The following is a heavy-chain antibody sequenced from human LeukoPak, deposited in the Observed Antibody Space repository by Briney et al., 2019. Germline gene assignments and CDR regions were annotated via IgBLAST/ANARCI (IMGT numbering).Heavy chain of an antibody. CDR1: QFTFTNHA. Sequence: GGSLRLSCAASQFTFTNHAMRWVPPAPGKGLEWVSGMSGRGVSTYYAPSVKGRFTISSDNSKTTLYLQMNSQRAEDTAIYFCAKDCNGGNCYIDYWGQGTLVTVAS. J-gene: IGHJ4*02. D-gene: IGHD2-15*01. CDR3: AKDCNGGNCYIDY. CDR2: MSGRGVST. V-gene: IGHV3-23*01.